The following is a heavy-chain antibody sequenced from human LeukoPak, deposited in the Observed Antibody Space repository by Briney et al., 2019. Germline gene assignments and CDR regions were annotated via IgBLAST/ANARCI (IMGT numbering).Heavy chain of an antibody. J-gene: IGHJ4*02. V-gene: IGHV3-33*01. Sequence: GGSLGLSCAASGFTFSSYGMHWVRQAPGKGLEWVAVIWYDGSNKYYADSVKGRFTISRDNSKNTLYLQMNSLRAEDTAVYYCARDSVSLLGFDYWGQGTLVTVSP. CDR1: GFTFSSYG. D-gene: IGHD2-8*02. CDR3: ARDSVSLLGFDY. CDR2: IWYDGSNK.